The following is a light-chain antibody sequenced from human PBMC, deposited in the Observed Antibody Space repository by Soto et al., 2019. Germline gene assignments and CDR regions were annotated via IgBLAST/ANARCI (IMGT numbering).Light chain of an antibody. CDR3: QQYNTYPLT. CDR2: KAS. V-gene: IGKV1-5*03. J-gene: IGKJ4*01. Sequence: DIQMTLSPSTLSASVGDRVTITCRASQSISTWLAWYQQKPGKAPKLLIYKASNLEDGVLSRFSGSGSGTEFTITISSLQPDDFATYYCQQYNTYPLTFGGGTKVDIK. CDR1: QSISTW.